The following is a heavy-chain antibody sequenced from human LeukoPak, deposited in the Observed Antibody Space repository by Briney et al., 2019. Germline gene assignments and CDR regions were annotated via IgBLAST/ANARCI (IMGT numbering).Heavy chain of an antibody. CDR1: GFTFSDSA. V-gene: IGHV3-73*01. CDR2: VRSKASNYAT. Sequence: GGSLRLSCAGSGFTFSDSAMHWVRQASGKGLEWVGRVRSKASNYATAFAASAKGRFTISRDDSKKTAYLQMSSLKTEDTAIYYCIVRLGDLSGEYSQHWGQGTLVTVSS. D-gene: IGHD3-16*01. CDR3: IVRLGDLSGEYSQH. J-gene: IGHJ1*01.